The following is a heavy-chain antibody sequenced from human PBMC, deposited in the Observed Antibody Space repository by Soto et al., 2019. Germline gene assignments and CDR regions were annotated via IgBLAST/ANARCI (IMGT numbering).Heavy chain of an antibody. CDR3: AKEWVYDSSGWSFDY. D-gene: IGHD3-22*01. J-gene: IGHJ4*02. V-gene: IGHV3-30*18. CDR2: ISYHGSNK. Sequence: QVQLVESGGGVVQPGRSLRLSCAASGFTFSSYGMHWVRQAPGKGLEWVAVISYHGSNKYYADSVKGRFTISRDNSKNTLYLQMNSLRAEDTAVYYCAKEWVYDSSGWSFDYWGQGTLVTASS. CDR1: GFTFSSYG.